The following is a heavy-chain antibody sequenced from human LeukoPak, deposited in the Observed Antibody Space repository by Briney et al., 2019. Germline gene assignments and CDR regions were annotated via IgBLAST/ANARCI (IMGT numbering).Heavy chain of an antibody. J-gene: IGHJ5*02. CDR1: GYTFTSYG. D-gene: IGHD3-9*01. CDR3: ARGLVDILTGYYPPLDNWFDP. CDR2: ISAYNGNT. V-gene: IGHV1-8*02. Sequence: ASVKVSCKASGYTFTSYGISWVRQAPGQGLEWMGWISAYNGNTGYAQKFQGRVTMTRNTSISTAYMELSSLRSEDTAVYYCARGLVDILTGYYPPLDNWFDPWGQGTLVTVSS.